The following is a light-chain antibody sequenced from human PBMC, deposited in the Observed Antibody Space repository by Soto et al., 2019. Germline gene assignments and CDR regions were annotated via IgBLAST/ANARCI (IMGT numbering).Light chain of an antibody. CDR2: GVT. V-gene: IGLV2-14*01. Sequence: HSVLTQPTSVSGSPGQSITISCTGNHNDIGTYDYGSWYQQHPGRGPRLLIHGVTSLPSGISGRFSASKSGLTASLTISGLQPEDEADYYCSSFTSNRIYVFGPGTKVTVL. CDR1: HNDIGTYDY. CDR3: SSFTSNRIYV. J-gene: IGLJ1*01.